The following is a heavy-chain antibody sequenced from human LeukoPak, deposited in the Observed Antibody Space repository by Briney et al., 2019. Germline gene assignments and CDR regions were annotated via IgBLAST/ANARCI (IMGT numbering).Heavy chain of an antibody. CDR2: IIPIFGTA. V-gene: IGHV1-69*13. Sequence: GASVKVSCKASGGTFSSYAISWVRQAPGQGLEWMGGIIPIFGTANYAQKFQGRVTITADESTSTAYMELSSLRSEDTAVYYCARDPGSSSIIDYYFDYWGQGTLVTVSS. D-gene: IGHD6-6*01. CDR3: ARDPGSSSIIDYYFDY. J-gene: IGHJ4*02. CDR1: GGTFSSYA.